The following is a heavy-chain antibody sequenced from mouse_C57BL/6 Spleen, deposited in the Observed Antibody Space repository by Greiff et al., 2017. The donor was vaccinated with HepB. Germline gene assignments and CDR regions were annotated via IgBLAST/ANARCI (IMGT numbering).Heavy chain of an antibody. Sequence: QVQLQQPGAELVRPGSSVKLSCKASGYTFTSYWMHWVKQRPIQGLEWIGNIDPSDSETHYNQKFKDKATLTVDKSSSTAYMQLSSLTSEDSAVYYCAREKGLLTVFAYWGQGTRVTVSA. J-gene: IGHJ3*01. CDR2: IDPSDSET. CDR3: AREKGLLTVFAY. CDR1: GYTFTSYW. V-gene: IGHV1-52*01. D-gene: IGHD2-1*01.